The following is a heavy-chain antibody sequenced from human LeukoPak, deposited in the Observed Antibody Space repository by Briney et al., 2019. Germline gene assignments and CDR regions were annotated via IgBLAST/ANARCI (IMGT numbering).Heavy chain of an antibody. J-gene: IGHJ4*02. V-gene: IGHV3-74*01. D-gene: IGHD1-1*01. CDR2: ISSDGSIV. CDR3: SRGRNWDDGDY. Sequence: PGGSLRLSCAASGFTFNTYWMYWVRQAPGKGLVWVSHISSDGSIVNYGDSVKGRFTISRDDAKNTLYLQMNSLRADDTALYFCSRGRNWDDGDYWGQGTLVTVSS. CDR1: GFTFNTYW.